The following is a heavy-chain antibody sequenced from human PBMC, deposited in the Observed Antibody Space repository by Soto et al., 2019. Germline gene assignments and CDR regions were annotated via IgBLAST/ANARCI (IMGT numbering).Heavy chain of an antibody. CDR1: GFTFSSYA. CDR3: ARGKGAFDI. Sequence: EVQLVESGGGLVQPGGSLRLSCAASGFTFSSYAMHWDRQAPGKGLEYVSAISSNGGSTYYANSVKGRFTISRDNSKNTLYLQMGSLRAEDMAVYYCARGKGAFDIWGQGTMVTFSS. V-gene: IGHV3-64*01. J-gene: IGHJ3*02. CDR2: ISSNGGST.